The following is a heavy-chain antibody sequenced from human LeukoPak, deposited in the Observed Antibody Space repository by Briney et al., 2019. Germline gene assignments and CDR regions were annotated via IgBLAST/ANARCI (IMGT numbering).Heavy chain of an antibody. V-gene: IGHV3-7*03. CDR3: ARDHSDYPYYYYGMDV. J-gene: IGHJ6*02. CDR1: GFTFSSYW. CDR2: IKQDGSEK. Sequence: GGSLRLSCAASGFTFSSYWMSWVRQAPGKGLEWVTNIKQDGSEKYYVDSVKGRFTISRDNAKNSLYLQMNSLRAEGTAVYYCARDHSDYPYYYYGMDVWGQGTTVTVSS. D-gene: IGHD5-12*01.